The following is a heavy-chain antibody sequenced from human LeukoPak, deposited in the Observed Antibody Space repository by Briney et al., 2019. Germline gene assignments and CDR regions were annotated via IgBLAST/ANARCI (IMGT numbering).Heavy chain of an antibody. CDR1: GGSFSGYY. Sequence: SETLSLTCAVYGGSFSGYYWSWIRQPPGKGLEWIGEINHSGSTNYNPSLKSRVTISVDTSKNQFSLKLSSVTAADTAVYYCARGTDVGATSGGANTLDYWGQGTLVTVSS. CDR3: ARGTDVGATSGGANTLDY. CDR2: INHSGST. D-gene: IGHD1-26*01. J-gene: IGHJ4*02. V-gene: IGHV4-34*01.